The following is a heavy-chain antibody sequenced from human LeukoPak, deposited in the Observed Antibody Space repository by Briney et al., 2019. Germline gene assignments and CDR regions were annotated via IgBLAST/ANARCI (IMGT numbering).Heavy chain of an antibody. J-gene: IGHJ4*02. CDR1: GFTLDDHA. D-gene: IGHD6-19*01. CDR2: ISWDSGNI. Sequence: GRSLRLSCAGSGFTLDDHAMQWVRQAPGKGLEWVSGISWDSGNIGYADSVKGRFTISRDNAKNSLYLQMNSLRAEDTAVYYCAKDGGSGWYEGGYWGQGTLVTVSS. CDR3: AKDGGSGWYEGGY. V-gene: IGHV3-9*01.